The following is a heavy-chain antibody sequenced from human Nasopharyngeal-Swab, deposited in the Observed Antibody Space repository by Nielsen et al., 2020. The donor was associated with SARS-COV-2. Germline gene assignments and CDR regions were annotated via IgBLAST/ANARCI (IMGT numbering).Heavy chain of an antibody. D-gene: IGHD6-13*01. V-gene: IGHV3-21*01. CDR2: ISRNSNYL. CDR1: GFTFRFYT. Sequence: ESLKISCAASGFTFRFYTMHWVRQAPGKGLEWVASISRNSNYLFYAESVTGRFTISRDNAKNSLFRHISGLRAEDTAVYYCAREGEYSRFGDYWGQGTLLTGSS. J-gene: IGHJ4*02. CDR3: AREGEYSRFGDY.